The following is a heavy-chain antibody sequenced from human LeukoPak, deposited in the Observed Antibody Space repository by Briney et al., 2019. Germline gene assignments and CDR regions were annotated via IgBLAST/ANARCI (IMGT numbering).Heavy chain of an antibody. CDR2: IYPGVSDT. D-gene: IGHD3-22*01. V-gene: IGHV5-51*01. CDR3: ARHTTPKSYYYDSSGYTGY. CDR1: GYSFTSYW. J-gene: IGHJ4*02. Sequence: GESLKISCKGSGYSFTSYWIGWVRQMPGKGLEWMGIIYPGVSDTRYSPSFQGQVTISADKSISTAYLQWSSLKASDTAMYYCARHTTPKSYYYDSSGYTGYWGQGTLVTVSS.